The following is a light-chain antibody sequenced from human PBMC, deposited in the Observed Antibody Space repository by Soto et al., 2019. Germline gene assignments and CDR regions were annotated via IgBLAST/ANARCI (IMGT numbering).Light chain of an antibody. Sequence: QSALTQPPSASGSPGQSVTISCTGTSSDVADYNYVSWYQPHPGKAPKLIIYEVTKRPSGVPDRFSGSKSGNTASLTVSGLKADDEADYYCISNSGRENYVFVNGTKLTVL. J-gene: IGLJ1*01. V-gene: IGLV2-8*01. CDR2: EVT. CDR1: SSDVADYNY. CDR3: ISNSGRENYV.